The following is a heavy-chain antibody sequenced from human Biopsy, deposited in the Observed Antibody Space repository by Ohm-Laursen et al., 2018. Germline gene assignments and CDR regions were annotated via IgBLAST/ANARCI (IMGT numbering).Heavy chain of an antibody. CDR3: ARWETTLGRSLDS. J-gene: IGHJ4*02. CDR2: MSPNTGNT. D-gene: IGHD1-26*01. Sequence: SSVKVSCKVSGYTFTSHDINWVRQATGQGLEWMGWMSPNTGNTVYAQRFQDRVTMTSDTSTGTAYMELTSLTSDDTAVYFCARWETTLGRSLDSWGQGTLVAVSS. CDR1: GYTFTSHD. V-gene: IGHV1-8*01.